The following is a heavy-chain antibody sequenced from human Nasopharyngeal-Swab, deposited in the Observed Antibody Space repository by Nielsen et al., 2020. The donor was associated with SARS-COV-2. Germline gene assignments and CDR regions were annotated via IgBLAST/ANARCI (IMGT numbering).Heavy chain of an antibody. D-gene: IGHD3-22*01. CDR1: GFTFSNYA. CDR2: ITYSGIST. J-gene: IGHJ4*02. CDR3: ARRVVAAPYYFDC. V-gene: IGHV3-23*01. Sequence: GESLKISCAASGFTFSNYAMNWVRQAPGKGLEWVSVITYSGISTYYADSVKGRFTISRDNSKNTLYLQMNNLRAEDTAAYYCARRVVAAPYYFDCWGQGTLVTVSS.